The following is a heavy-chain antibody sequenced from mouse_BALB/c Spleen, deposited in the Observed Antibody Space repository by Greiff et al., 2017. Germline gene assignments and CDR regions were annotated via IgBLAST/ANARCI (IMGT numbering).Heavy chain of an antibody. CDR1: GYTFTSYY. J-gene: IGHJ2*01. D-gene: IGHD2-14*01. V-gene: IGHV1S81*02. CDR3: TRRYYRYDGYYFDY. CDR2: INPSNGGT. Sequence: QVQLKQSGAELVKPGASVKLSCKASGYTFTSYYMYWVKQRPGQGLEWIGEINPSNGGTNFNEKFKSKATLTVDKSSSTAYMQLSSLTSEDSAVYYCTRRYYRYDGYYFDYWGQGTTLTVSS.